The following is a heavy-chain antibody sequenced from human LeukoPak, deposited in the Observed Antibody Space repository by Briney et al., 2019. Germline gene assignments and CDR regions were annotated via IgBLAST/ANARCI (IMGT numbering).Heavy chain of an antibody. CDR3: ARDWLRLGY. V-gene: IGHV3-48*03. D-gene: IGHD5-12*01. J-gene: IGHJ4*02. Sequence: PGGSLRLSCAASGFTVSSYEMNWVRQAPGKGLEWVSYISSSGTVKFYADSVKGRFIISRDNAKNSLHLQMNSLRAEDTAVYFCARDWLRLGYWGQGTLVTVSS. CDR2: ISSSGTVK. CDR1: GFTVSSYE.